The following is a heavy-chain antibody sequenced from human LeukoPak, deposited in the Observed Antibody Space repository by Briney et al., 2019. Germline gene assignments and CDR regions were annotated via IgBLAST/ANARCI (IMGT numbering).Heavy chain of an antibody. V-gene: IGHV4-30-2*01. CDR2: IYHSGTT. J-gene: IGHJ3*01. CDR3: ARGLRRIDAFDV. CDR1: DDSMNNSTYS. D-gene: IGHD4-17*01. Sequence: PSETLSLTCSVSDDSMNNSTYSWTWIRQTPGKGFEWIGYIYHSGTTFYNPSLKSRVTISLDGSKNHFFLTLTSMTAADTAVYYCARGLRRIDAFDVWGQGTMVTVSS.